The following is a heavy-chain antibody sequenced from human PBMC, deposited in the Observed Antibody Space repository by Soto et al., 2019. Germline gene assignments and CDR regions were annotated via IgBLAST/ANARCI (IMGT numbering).Heavy chain of an antibody. CDR3: ARGWLFVANYYDNSGYHNALDI. CDR2: IYPGDSDT. D-gene: IGHD3-22*01. V-gene: IGHV5-51*01. Sequence: LVICWKGSGYSFSSCWIGWVRQMRGGGLVGMGIIYPGDSDTRYSPSFQGQVTISADKSISTAYLQWSSLKASDTAMYYCARGWLFVANYYDNSGYHNALDIWGQGIMVTV. CDR1: GYSFSSCW. J-gene: IGHJ3*02.